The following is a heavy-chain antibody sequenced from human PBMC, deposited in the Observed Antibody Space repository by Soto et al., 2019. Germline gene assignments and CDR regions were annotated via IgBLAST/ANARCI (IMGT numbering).Heavy chain of an antibody. D-gene: IGHD3-22*01. CDR2: ISAYNGNT. CDR3: ARDQGYLGDYYDSSGYWAPHFDI. J-gene: IGHJ3*02. V-gene: IGHV1-18*04. Sequence: QVQLVQSGAEVKKPGASVKVSCKASGYTFTSYGISWVRQAPGQGLEWMGWISAYNGNTNYAQKLQGRVTMTTDTTTSTAYRELRSLRSDDTAVYYCARDQGYLGDYYDSSGYWAPHFDIWGQGTMVTVSS. CDR1: GYTFTSYG.